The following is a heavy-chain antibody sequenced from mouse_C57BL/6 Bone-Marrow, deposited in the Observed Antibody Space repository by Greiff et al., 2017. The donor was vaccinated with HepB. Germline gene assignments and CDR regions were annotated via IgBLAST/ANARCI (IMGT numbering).Heavy chain of an antibody. J-gene: IGHJ4*01. CDR2: IDPSDSYT. D-gene: IGHD2-1*01. CDR3: AREGLLWPYAMDY. V-gene: IGHV1-50*01. Sequence: VQLQQPGAELVKPGASVKLSCKASGYTFTSYWMQWVNQRPGQGLEWIGAIDPSDSYTNYNQKFKGKATLTVDTSSSTAYMQLSSLTSEDSAVYYWAREGLLWPYAMDYWGQGTSVTVSS. CDR1: GYTFTSYW.